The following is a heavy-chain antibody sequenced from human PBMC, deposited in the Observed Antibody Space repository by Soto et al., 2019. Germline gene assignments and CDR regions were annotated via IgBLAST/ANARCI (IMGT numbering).Heavy chain of an antibody. CDR3: ASYYIDSYH. CDR2: ISSDGTNK. CDR1: GFTFNTYG. Sequence: QVQLVESGGGVVQPGRSLRLSCAASGFTFNTYGMHWVRQAPGKGLEWVAVISSDGTNKYYADSVKGRFTVSRDNSDNTLYLQMNSLRPDDTAVYHCASYYIDSYHWGQGTLVTVSS. D-gene: IGHD3-22*01. J-gene: IGHJ5*02. V-gene: IGHV3-30*03.